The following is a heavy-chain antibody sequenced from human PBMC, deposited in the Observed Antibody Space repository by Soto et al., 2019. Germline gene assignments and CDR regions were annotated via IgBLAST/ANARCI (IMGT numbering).Heavy chain of an antibody. CDR1: GFTFSSYG. CDR3: AKTSSSGYIDY. D-gene: IGHD6-19*01. CDR2: IWYDGSNK. J-gene: IGHJ4*02. Sequence: ESGGGVVQPGRSLRLSCAASGFTFSSYGMHWVRQAPGKGLEWVAVIWYDGSNKYYADSVKGRFTISRDNSKNTLYLQMNSLRAEDTAVYYCAKTSSSGYIDYWGQGILVTVSS. V-gene: IGHV3-33*06.